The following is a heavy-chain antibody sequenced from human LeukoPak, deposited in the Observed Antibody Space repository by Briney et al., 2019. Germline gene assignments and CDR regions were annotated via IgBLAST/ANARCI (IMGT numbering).Heavy chain of an antibody. Sequence: KPAETLSLTCTVSGGSISSYYWSWIRQPPGKGLEWIGYIYYSGSTNYNPSLKSRVTISVDTSKDQFSLKLSSVTAADTAVYYCARDQYDSSGYYYFDYWGQGTLVTVSS. CDR1: GGSISSYY. CDR3: ARDQYDSSGYYYFDY. D-gene: IGHD3-22*01. CDR2: IYYSGST. V-gene: IGHV4-59*01. J-gene: IGHJ4*02.